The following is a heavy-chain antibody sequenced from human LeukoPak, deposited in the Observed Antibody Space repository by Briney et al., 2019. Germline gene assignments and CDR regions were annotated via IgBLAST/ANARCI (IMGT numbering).Heavy chain of an antibody. J-gene: IGHJ5*02. D-gene: IGHD3-22*01. CDR3: ARGKYYYDSNSSYRYFDP. CDR1: GGSISSYY. CDR2: IYTTGNT. Sequence: PSETLSLTCIASGGSISSYYWSWIRQPAGKGLEWIGRIYTTGNTNYNPSLKSRVTMSIDTSKKQFSLKLSSVTAADTAVCYCARGKYYYDSNSSYRYFDPWGQGTLVTVSS. V-gene: IGHV4-4*07.